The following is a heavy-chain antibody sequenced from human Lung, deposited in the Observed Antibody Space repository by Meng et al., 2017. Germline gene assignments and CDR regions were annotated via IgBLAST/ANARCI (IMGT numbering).Heavy chain of an antibody. CDR1: GFTVSYNY. J-gene: IGHJ4*02. Sequence: EVQLVESGGGLVQPGGSLRLSCVASGFTVSYNYMKWVRQAPGKGLEWVSVIYSGGSTYHADSVKGRFIISRDSSRNTVFLQMNSLRIEDTAVYYCARDLDEYHSDRINYRAYWGQGTLVTVSS. D-gene: IGHD3-22*01. CDR3: ARDLDEYHSDRINYRAY. CDR2: IYSGGST. V-gene: IGHV3-66*02.